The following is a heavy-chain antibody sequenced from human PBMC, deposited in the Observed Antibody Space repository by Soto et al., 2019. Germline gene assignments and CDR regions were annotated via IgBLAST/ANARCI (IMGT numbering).Heavy chain of an antibody. CDR3: ATPRLYCGGDCYSLSHAFDI. D-gene: IGHD2-21*02. Sequence: QVQLVQSGAEVKKPGSSVKVSCKASGGTFSSYAISWVRQAPGQGLEWMGGIIPIFGTANYAQKFQGRVTITADESTSTAYMERSSLRSEDTAVYYCATPRLYCGGDCYSLSHAFDIWGQGTMVTVSS. CDR1: GGTFSSYA. CDR2: IIPIFGTA. V-gene: IGHV1-69*01. J-gene: IGHJ3*02.